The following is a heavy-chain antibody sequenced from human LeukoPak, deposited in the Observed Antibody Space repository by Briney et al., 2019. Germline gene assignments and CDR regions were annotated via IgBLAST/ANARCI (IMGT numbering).Heavy chain of an antibody. CDR2: MNPNSGNT. CDR1: GYTFTSYD. D-gene: IGHD2-2*01. CDR3: AGGSPSSTSAADY. J-gene: IGHJ4*02. V-gene: IGHV1-8*01. Sequence: ASVKVSCKGSGYTFTSYDINWVRQATGQGLEWMGWMNPNSGNTGYAQKFQGRVTMTRNTSISTAYMELSSLRSEDTAVYYCAGGSPSSTSAADYWGQGTLVTVSS.